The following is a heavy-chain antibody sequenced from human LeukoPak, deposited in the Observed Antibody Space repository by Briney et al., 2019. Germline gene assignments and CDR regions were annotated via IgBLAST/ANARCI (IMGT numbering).Heavy chain of an antibody. V-gene: IGHV1-69*04. CDR1: GYTFTDFG. D-gene: IGHD3-16*01. CDR2: IVPILGIA. CDR3: AREGTKGGS. J-gene: IGHJ5*02. Sequence: GASVKVSCKASGYTFTDFGISWVRQAPGQGLEWMGRIVPILGIANYAQKFQGRVTITADKSTSTAYMELSSLRSEDTAVYYCAREGTKGGSWGQGTLVTVSS.